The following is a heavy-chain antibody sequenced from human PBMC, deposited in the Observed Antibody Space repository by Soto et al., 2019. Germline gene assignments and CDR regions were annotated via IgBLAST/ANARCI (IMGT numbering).Heavy chain of an antibody. V-gene: IGHV3-23*01. J-gene: IGHJ4*02. D-gene: IGHD3-16*02. CDR2: ISGSGGST. Sequence: GGSLRLSCAASGFTFSSYAMSWVRQAPGKGLEWVSAISGSGGSTYYADSVKGRFTISRDNSKNTLYLQMNSLRAEDTAVYYCAKSDSDYDYIWGSYRYGPLGYWGQGTLVTVSS. CDR3: AKSDSDYDYIWGSYRYGPLGY. CDR1: GFTFSSYA.